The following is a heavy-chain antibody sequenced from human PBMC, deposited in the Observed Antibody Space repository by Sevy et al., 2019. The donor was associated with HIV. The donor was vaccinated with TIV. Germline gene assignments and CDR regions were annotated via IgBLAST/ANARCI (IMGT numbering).Heavy chain of an antibody. V-gene: IGHV3-53*01. D-gene: IGHD4-17*01. CDR1: GFTVSSNY. CDR3: ARTYGDYDDVFDI. Sequence: GGSLRLSCVASGFTVSSNYMSWVRQAPGKGLEWVSIIYSGGDTYYADSVKGRLTISRDNSKNTLYLQMNSLRAEDTAVYYCARTYGDYDDVFDIWGQGTMVTVSS. J-gene: IGHJ3*02. CDR2: IYSGGDT.